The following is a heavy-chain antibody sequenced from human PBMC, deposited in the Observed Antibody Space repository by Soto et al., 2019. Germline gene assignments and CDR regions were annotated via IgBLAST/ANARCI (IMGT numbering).Heavy chain of an antibody. V-gene: IGHV3-30*18. D-gene: IGHD5-18*01. Sequence: GGSLRLSCAASGFTFSSYGMHWVRQAPGKGLEWVAVISYDGSNKYYADSVKGRFTISRDNSKNTLYLQMNSLRAEDTAVYYCAKDIQLWLLYYGMDVWGQGTTVTVSS. CDR2: ISYDGSNK. CDR3: AKDIQLWLLYYGMDV. J-gene: IGHJ6*02. CDR1: GFTFSSYG.